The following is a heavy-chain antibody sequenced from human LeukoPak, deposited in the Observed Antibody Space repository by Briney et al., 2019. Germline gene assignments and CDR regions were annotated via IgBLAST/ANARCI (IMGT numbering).Heavy chain of an antibody. Sequence: GSSVKVSCKASAGTFSSYTISWVRQAPGQGLEWMGRIIPILGIANYAQKFQGRVTITADKSTSTAYMELSSLRSEDTAVYYRARWTYYYDSSGYYFDYWGQGTLVTVSS. D-gene: IGHD3-22*01. CDR3: ARWTYYYDSSGYYFDY. J-gene: IGHJ4*02. CDR1: AGTFSSYT. CDR2: IIPILGIA. V-gene: IGHV1-69*02.